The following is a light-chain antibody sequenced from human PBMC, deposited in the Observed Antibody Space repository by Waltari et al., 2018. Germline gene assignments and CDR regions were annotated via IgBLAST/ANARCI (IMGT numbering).Light chain of an antibody. Sequence: DIQMTQSPSAMSASVGDRVTVTCRASQGIGNYVAWFQQKPGKVPKRLVYSASSLQSGVPSRFSGTASGTEFTLTISSLQPEDIATYYCRQYHAYPHTFGQGTKLELK. V-gene: IGKV1-17*03. CDR2: SAS. CDR1: QGIGNY. CDR3: RQYHAYPHT. J-gene: IGKJ2*01.